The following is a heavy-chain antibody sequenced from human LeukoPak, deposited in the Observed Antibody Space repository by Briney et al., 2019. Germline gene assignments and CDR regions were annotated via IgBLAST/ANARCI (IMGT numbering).Heavy chain of an antibody. CDR2: TYYRSKWYN. J-gene: IGHJ6*02. CDR1: GDSVSSNSAA. V-gene: IGHV6-1*01. Sequence: SQTLSLTCAISGDSVSSNSAAWNWIRQSPSRGLEWLGRTYYRSKWYNDYAISVKSRITINPDTSKNQFSLQLDSVTPEDTAVYYCARERQDTSGWYDYYYGVDVWGQGTTVTVSS. CDR3: ARERQDTSGWYDYYYGVDV. D-gene: IGHD6-19*01.